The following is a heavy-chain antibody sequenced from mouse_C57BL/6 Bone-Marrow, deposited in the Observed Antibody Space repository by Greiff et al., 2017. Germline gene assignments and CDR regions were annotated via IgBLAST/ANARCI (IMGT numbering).Heavy chain of an antibody. V-gene: IGHV1-74*01. CDR3: VHYDWFAY. Sequence: VQLQQSGAELVKPGASVKVSCKASGYTFTSYWMHWVKQRPGQGLEWIGRIHPSDSDTNYNQKFKGKATLTVDKSSSTAYMQLSSLTSEYSAVYYCVHYDWFAYWGQGTLVTVSA. J-gene: IGHJ3*01. CDR1: GYTFTSYW. D-gene: IGHD2-4*01. CDR2: IHPSDSDT.